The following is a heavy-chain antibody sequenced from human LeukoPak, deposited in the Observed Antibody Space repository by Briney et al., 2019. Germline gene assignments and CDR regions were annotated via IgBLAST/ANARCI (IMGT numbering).Heavy chain of an antibody. D-gene: IGHD6-13*01. J-gene: IGHJ5*02. V-gene: IGHV3-30-3*01. CDR1: GFTFSSYA. CDR3: ARGIATAGTSSNWFDP. CDR2: ISYDGSNK. Sequence: GGSLRLSCAASGFTFSSYAMHWVRQAPGKGLEWVAVISYDGSNKYYADSVKGRFTISRDNSKNTLYLQMNSLRAEDTAVYYCARGIATAGTSSNWFDPWGQGTLVTVSS.